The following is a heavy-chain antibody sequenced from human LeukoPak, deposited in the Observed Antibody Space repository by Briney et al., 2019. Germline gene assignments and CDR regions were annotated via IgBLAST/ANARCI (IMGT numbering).Heavy chain of an antibody. CDR1: GYTFTGYY. D-gene: IGHD6-19*01. CDR2: INPNSGFA. J-gene: IGHJ4*02. V-gene: IGHV1-2*02. CDR3: ARGQQWLEAFDY. Sequence: ASVKISCKASGYTFTGYYMHWVRQAPGQGLEWMGWINPNSGFAHYPQNFQGRLTMTRDTSISTVYMELSRLRSDDTAVYYCARGQQWLEAFDYWGLGTLVTVSS.